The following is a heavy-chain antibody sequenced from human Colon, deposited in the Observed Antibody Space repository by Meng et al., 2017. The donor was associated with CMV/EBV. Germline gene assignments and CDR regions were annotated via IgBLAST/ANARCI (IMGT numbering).Heavy chain of an antibody. CDR3: VRESWYFDF. Sequence: QGQLVQSWTEVKKPGASVKVSGKTSGYTFTANHLHWVRQAPGQGLEWMGWIYPQDGGTYFAQKFQDRVTLTRDTSITTAYMELSGLTSDDTAIYYCVRESWYFDFWGEGTLVTVSS. CDR2: IYPQDGGT. V-gene: IGHV1-2*02. J-gene: IGHJ4*02. D-gene: IGHD6-13*01. CDR1: GYTFTANH.